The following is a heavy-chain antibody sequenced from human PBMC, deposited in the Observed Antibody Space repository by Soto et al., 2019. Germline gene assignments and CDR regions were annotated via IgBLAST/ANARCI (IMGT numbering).Heavy chain of an antibody. D-gene: IGHD6-19*01. CDR1: GGTFSSYA. Sequence: SVKVSCKASGGTFSSYAISLVRQAPGQGLEWMGGIIPIFGTANYAQKFQGRVTITADESTSTAYMELSSLRSEDTAVYYCARDDTATGYSSGWYSDYYYGMDVWGQGTTVTVSS. CDR2: IIPIFGTA. J-gene: IGHJ6*02. V-gene: IGHV1-69*13. CDR3: ARDDTATGYSSGWYSDYYYGMDV.